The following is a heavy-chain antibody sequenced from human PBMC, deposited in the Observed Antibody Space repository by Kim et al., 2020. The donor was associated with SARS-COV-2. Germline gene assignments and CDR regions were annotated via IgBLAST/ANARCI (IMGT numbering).Heavy chain of an antibody. CDR2: IYYSEST. D-gene: IGHD1-26*01. CDR3: ARVSAVWMGGTKGSIDY. CDR1: GDSVTSGAYY. V-gene: IGHV4-61*08. J-gene: IGHJ4*02. Sequence: SETLSLTCSVSGDSVTSGAYYWSWIRQPPGKGLKWIGYIYYSESTNYNPSLKSRVTISVDTSKNQFSLKLTSVTAADTAVYFCARVSAVWMGGTKGSIDYWGQGTLVTVSS.